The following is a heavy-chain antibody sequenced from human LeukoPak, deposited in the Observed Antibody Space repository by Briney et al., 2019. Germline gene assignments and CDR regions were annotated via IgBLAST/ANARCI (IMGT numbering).Heavy chain of an antibody. V-gene: IGHV4-61*02. CDR2: IYTSGST. CDR3: ARVDYYYMDV. Sequence: SETLSLTCTVSGGSISSGSYYWSWIRQPAGKGLEWIGRIYTSGSTNYNPSLESRVTISVDTSKNQFSLKLSSVTAADTAVYYCARVDYYYMDVWGKGTTVTVSS. J-gene: IGHJ6*03. CDR1: GGSISSGSYY.